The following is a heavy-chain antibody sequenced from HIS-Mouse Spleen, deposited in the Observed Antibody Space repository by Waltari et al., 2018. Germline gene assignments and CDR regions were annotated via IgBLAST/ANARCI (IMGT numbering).Heavy chain of an antibody. J-gene: IGHJ5*02. CDR1: GYSISSGYY. V-gene: IGHV4-38-2*02. Sequence: QVQLQESGPGLVKPSETLSLTCTVSGYSISSGYYWGWIRQPPGKGLEWIGSIYHSGSTYYTPSLKSRVTISVDTSKNRFALKLSSVTAADTAVYYCARVKTWGQGTLVTVSS. CDR3: ARVKT. CDR2: IYHSGST.